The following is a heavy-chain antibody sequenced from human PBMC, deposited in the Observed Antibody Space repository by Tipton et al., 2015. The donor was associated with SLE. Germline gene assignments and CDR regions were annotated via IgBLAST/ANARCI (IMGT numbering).Heavy chain of an antibody. CDR2: ISGSADIS. J-gene: IGHJ4*02. Sequence: SLRLSCAASGFTFSSYATNWVRQTPGKGLEWVSSISGSADISKYADSVKGRLTISRDNPKNTLYLQMNSLRVEDTAIYYCARVRSNFDYWGQGTLVTVSS. CDR1: GFTFSSYA. CDR3: ARVRSNFDY. V-gene: IGHV3-23*01.